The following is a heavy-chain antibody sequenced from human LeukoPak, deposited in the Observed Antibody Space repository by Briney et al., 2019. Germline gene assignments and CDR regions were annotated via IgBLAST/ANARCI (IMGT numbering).Heavy chain of an antibody. Sequence: GASVKVSCKASGYTFTSYGISWVRQAPGQGLEWMGWISAYNGNTNYAQKLHGRVTMTTDTSTSTAYMELRSLRSDDTAVYYCARVAYSSSSLVYYYYYMDVWGKGTTVTVSS. J-gene: IGHJ6*03. CDR3: ARVAYSSSSLVYYYYYMDV. D-gene: IGHD6-6*01. CDR1: GYTFTSYG. CDR2: ISAYNGNT. V-gene: IGHV1-18*01.